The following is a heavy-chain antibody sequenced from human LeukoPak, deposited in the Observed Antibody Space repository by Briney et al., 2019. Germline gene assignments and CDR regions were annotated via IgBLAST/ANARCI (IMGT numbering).Heavy chain of an antibody. V-gene: IGHV3-7*03. D-gene: IGHD3-10*01. CDR2: IKQDGSEK. Sequence: GGSLRLSCAASGFTFSSYWMSWVRQAPGKGLEWVANIKQDGSEKYYVDSVKGRFTISRDNAKNSLYLKMNSLRAEDTAVYYCARELLSYYGSGSLNYWGQGTLVTVSS. J-gene: IGHJ4*02. CDR3: ARELLSYYGSGSLNY. CDR1: GFTFSSYW.